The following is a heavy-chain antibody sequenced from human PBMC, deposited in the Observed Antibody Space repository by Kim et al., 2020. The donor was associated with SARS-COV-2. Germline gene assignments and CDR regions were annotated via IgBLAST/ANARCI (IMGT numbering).Heavy chain of an antibody. Sequence: SETLSLTCTVSGGSISSYYWSWIRQPAGKGLEWIGRIYTSGSTNYNPSLKSRVTMSVDTSKNQFSLKLSSVTAADTAVYYCARAGVSIAAAGWQDEFDYWGQGTLVTVSS. CDR2: IYTSGST. CDR3: ARAGVSIAAAGWQDEFDY. CDR1: GGSISSYY. V-gene: IGHV4-4*07. J-gene: IGHJ4*02. D-gene: IGHD6-13*01.